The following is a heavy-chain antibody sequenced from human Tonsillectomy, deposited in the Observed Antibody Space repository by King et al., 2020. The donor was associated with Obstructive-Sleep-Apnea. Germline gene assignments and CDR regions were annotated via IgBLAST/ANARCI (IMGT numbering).Heavy chain of an antibody. D-gene: IGHD5-12*01. J-gene: IGHJ4*02. V-gene: IGHV1-2*02. Sequence: QVQLVESGAEVKKPGASVKVSCKPSGYTFTGYYMHWVRQAPGQGLEWMGWIDPDSGGTNYAQKFQGSVTMTRDTSISTVYMELSRLRSDDTAVYYCARNSGYDYYFDYWGQGTLVTVSS. CDR1: GYTFTGYY. CDR2: IDPDSGGT. CDR3: ARNSGYDYYFDY.